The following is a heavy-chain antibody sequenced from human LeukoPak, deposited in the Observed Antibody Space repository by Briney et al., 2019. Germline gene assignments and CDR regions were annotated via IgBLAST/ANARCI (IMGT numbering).Heavy chain of an antibody. Sequence: PGTSLRLSCSTSGFTFSSSGVHWVRQAPGKGLEWVSHISPSGDSTYYADSVKGRFTISRDSSKNTLSLQMNSLRAEDTAVYYCAKIPKGGYFDSWGQGTLVTVSS. J-gene: IGHJ4*02. D-gene: IGHD2-2*01. CDR3: AKIPKGGYFDS. CDR1: GFTFSSSG. CDR2: ISPSGDST. V-gene: IGHV3-23*01.